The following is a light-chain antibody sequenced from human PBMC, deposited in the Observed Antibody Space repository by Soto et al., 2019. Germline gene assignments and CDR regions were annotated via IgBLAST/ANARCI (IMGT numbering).Light chain of an antibody. CDR1: QSVSFNF. J-gene: IGKJ1*01. CDR3: QQYGNSPPWT. V-gene: IGKV3-20*01. Sequence: EIVLTQSPGTLSLSPGDRATLSCRASQSVSFNFLAWYQQKPGQAPRLLVYGASSRATGIPDRFSGSGSGTDSTLTISRLEPEDLAVYDWQQYGNSPPWTFGQGTKVEIK. CDR2: GAS.